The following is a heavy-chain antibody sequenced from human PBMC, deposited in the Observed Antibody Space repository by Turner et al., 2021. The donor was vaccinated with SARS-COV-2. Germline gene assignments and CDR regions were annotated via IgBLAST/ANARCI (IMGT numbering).Heavy chain of an antibody. Sequence: EVQLLESGGGLVQPGGSLRLSCAASGFTFNNFAMSWDHQAPGKGLELVTAINGTGHVTHYVDSVKGRFTISRDSSKNTLYLQMNSLRVEDTAIYYCAKCVTTCQTKGLDNWGQGTLVTVSS. CDR1: GFTFNNFA. V-gene: IGHV3-23*01. CDR2: INGTGHVT. D-gene: IGHD1-26*01. CDR3: AKCVTTCQTKGLDN. J-gene: IGHJ4*02.